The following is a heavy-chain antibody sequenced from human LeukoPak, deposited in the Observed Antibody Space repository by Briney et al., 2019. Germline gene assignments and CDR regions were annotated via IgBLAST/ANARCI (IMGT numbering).Heavy chain of an antibody. CDR3: ARVDPYYYGSGTYYFDY. Sequence: KPSGTLSLTCTVSGGSISSYYWSWIRQPPGKGLEWIGYIYYSGSTNYNPSLKSRVSISVDTSKNQFSLKLTSVTAADTAVYYCARVDPYYYGSGTYYFDYWGQGTLVTVSS. D-gene: IGHD3-10*01. V-gene: IGHV4-59*01. J-gene: IGHJ4*02. CDR2: IYYSGST. CDR1: GGSISSYY.